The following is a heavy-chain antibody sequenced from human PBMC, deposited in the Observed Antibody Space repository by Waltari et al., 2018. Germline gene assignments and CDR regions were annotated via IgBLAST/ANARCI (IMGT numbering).Heavy chain of an antibody. CDR2: INHRGST. Sequence: QVQLQQWGAGLLKPSETLSLTCAVYGGSFSGYYWSWIRQPPGKGLEWIGEINHRGSTNYNPALKRRVTISVDTSKNQCSLKLSSVTAADTAVYYCARGSGQRGGLWGQGTLVTVSS. J-gene: IGHJ4*02. CDR1: GGSFSGYY. V-gene: IGHV4-34*01. CDR3: ARGSGQRGGL. D-gene: IGHD5-12*01.